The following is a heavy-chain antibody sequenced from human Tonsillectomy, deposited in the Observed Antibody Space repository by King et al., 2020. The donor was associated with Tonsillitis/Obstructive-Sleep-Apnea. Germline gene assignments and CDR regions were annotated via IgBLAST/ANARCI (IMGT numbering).Heavy chain of an antibody. Sequence: QLVQSGGGMVQPGGSLRLSCAASGFTFRKYAMSWVRQAPGKGLEWVSDVSGRGRETYYTDSVMGRFTISRDKSKKTLYLQMQRLRDEDTAVYYCAKFPDSGSHYYFDYWGQGPLVTVSS. V-gene: IGHV3-23*04. D-gene: IGHD1-26*01. J-gene: IGHJ4*02. CDR3: AKFPDSGSHYYFDY. CDR1: GFTFRKYA. CDR2: VSGRGRET.